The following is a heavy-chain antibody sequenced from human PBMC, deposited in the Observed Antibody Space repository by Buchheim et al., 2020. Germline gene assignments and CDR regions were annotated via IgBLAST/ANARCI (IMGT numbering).Heavy chain of an antibody. V-gene: IGHV3-23*01. CDR3: AKDDMVRGVIKFGGYGMDV. J-gene: IGHJ6*02. D-gene: IGHD3-10*01. CDR2: ISGSGGST. Sequence: EVQLLESGGGLVQPGGSLRLSCAASGFTFSSYAMSWVRQAPGKGLEWVSAISGSGGSTYYADSVKGRFTISRENSQNTLYLQMNSLRAEDTAVYYCAKDDMVRGVIKFGGYGMDVWGQGTT. CDR1: GFTFSSYA.